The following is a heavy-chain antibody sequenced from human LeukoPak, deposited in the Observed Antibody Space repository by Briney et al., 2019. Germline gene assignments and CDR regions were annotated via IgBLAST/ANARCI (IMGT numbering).Heavy chain of an antibody. Sequence: GGSLRLSCAASGFTFSSYAMSWVRQVPGKGLEWVSVISGSGDNTYYADSVKGRFTISRDNSKNTLYLQMNSLRAEDTAVYYCAKDEGRYYYDSSGYYAFDYWGQGTLVTVSS. V-gene: IGHV3-23*01. D-gene: IGHD3-22*01. CDR2: ISGSGDNT. CDR1: GFTFSSYA. CDR3: AKDEGRYYYDSSGYYAFDY. J-gene: IGHJ4*02.